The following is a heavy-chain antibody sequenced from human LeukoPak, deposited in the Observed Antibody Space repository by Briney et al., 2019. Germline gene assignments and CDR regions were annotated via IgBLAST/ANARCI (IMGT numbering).Heavy chain of an antibody. V-gene: IGHV4-4*02. CDR3: ARAATGYFRWDY. CDR2: IYHSGST. CDR1: VGSISRNNW. D-gene: IGHD5-12*01. Sequence: TLSLTCAVSVGSISRNNWTSWFRQHPGKGLEWIGEIYHSGSTNYKPSLKSRVTISVDKSKNQFSLKLTSVTAADTSVYYCARAATGYFRWDYWGQGTLGTVSS. J-gene: IGHJ4*02.